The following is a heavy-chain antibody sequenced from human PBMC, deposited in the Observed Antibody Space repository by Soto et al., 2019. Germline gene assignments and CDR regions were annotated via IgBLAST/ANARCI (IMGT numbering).Heavy chain of an antibody. V-gene: IGHV3-11*06. CDR1: GFTFRDYY. CDR3: ARDGKDYSSPD. D-gene: IGHD6-13*01. CDR2: ISSSSSYT. Sequence: QVQLVESGGGLVKPGGSLRLSCAASGFTFRDYYMSWIRQAPGKGLEWVSYISSSSSYTNYADSVKGRFTISRDNAKNSLYLQMNSLRAEDTAVYYCARDGKDYSSPDWGQGTMVTVSS. J-gene: IGHJ4*02.